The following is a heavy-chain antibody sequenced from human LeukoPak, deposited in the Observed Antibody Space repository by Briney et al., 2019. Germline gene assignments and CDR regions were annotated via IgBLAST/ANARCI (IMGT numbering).Heavy chain of an antibody. V-gene: IGHV3-15*01. CDR1: GFTFSSYA. CDR2: IKSKTDGGTT. Sequence: GGSLRLSCAASGFTFSSYAMSWVRQAPGKGPEWVGRIKSKTDGGTTDYAAPVKGRFTISRDDSKNTLYLQMNSLKTEDTAVYYCTTDGSSSSWYPYYYGMDVWGKGTTVTVSS. D-gene: IGHD6-13*01. J-gene: IGHJ6*04. CDR3: TTDGSSSSWYPYYYGMDV.